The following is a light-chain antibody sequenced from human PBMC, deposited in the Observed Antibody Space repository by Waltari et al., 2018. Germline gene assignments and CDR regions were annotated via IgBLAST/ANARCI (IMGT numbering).Light chain of an antibody. CDR2: DAS. J-gene: IGKJ4*01. CDR1: QGVSSY. CDR3: QQRSNWQGLT. V-gene: IGKV3D-11*01. Sequence: EIVLTQSPATLSLSPGERATPSCRASQGVSSYLAWYQQKPGQAPRLLIYDASNRATGIPARFSGSGPGTDFTLTISSLEPEDFAVYYCQQRSNWQGLTFGGGTKVEIK.